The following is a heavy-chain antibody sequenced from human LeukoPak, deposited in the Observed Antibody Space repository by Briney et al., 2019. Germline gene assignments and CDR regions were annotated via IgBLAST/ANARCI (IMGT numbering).Heavy chain of an antibody. J-gene: IGHJ4*02. CDR3: ARANGQQLVKAAFVDY. Sequence: ASVKVSCKASGYTFTSYDINWVRQATGQGLEWLGWMNPNNGNTGYAQKFQGRVTITRNTSISTAYMELNSLNSDDTAVYYCARANGQQLVKAAFVDYWGQGTLVTVSS. D-gene: IGHD6-13*01. CDR1: GYTFTSYD. CDR2: MNPNNGNT. V-gene: IGHV1-8*03.